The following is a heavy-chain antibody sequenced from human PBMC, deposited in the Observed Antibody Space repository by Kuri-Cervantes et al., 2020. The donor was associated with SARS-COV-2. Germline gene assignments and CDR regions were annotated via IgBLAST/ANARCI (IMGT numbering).Heavy chain of an antibody. J-gene: IGHJ4*02. CDR3: AREEYGGNSH. V-gene: IGHV4-38-2*02. D-gene: IGHD4-23*01. CDR1: GYSISSGYY. CDR2: IYHSGST. Sequence: SETLSLTCTVSGYSISSGYYWGWIRQPPGKGLEWIGSIYHSGSTYYNPSLKSRVTISVDTSKNQFSLKLSSVTAADTAVYYCAREEYGGNSHWGQGTLVTVSS.